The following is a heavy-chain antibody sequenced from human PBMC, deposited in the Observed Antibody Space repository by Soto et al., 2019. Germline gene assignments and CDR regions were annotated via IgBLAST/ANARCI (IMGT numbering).Heavy chain of an antibody. Sequence: PSETLSLTCTVSGGSISSYYWSWIRQPPGKGLEWIGYIYYSGSTNYNPSLKSRVTISVDTSKNQFSLKLSSITATDTAVYYCGRDAGAGSSALTPFAYWGKET. D-gene: IGHD3-10*01. J-gene: IGHJ4*02. V-gene: IGHV4-59*12. CDR2: IYYSGST. CDR1: GGSISSYY. CDR3: GRDAGAGSSALTPFAY.